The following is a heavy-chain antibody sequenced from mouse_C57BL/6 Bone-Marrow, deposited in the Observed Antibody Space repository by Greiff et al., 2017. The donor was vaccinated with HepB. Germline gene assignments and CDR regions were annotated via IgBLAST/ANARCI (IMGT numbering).Heavy chain of an antibody. V-gene: IGHV1-62-2*01. CDR1: GYTFTEYT. CDR3: ARHEAPTAQARAWFAY. J-gene: IGHJ3*01. D-gene: IGHD3-2*02. CDR2: FYPGSGSI. Sequence: QVQLKESGAELVKPGASVKLSCKASGYTFTEYTIHWVKQRSGQGLEWIGWFYPGSGSIKYNEKFKDKATLTADKSSSTVYMELSRLTSEDSAVYFCARHEAPTAQARAWFAYWGQGTLVTVSA.